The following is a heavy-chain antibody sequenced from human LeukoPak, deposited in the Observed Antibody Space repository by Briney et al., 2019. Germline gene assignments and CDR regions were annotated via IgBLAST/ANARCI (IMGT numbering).Heavy chain of an antibody. CDR1: GFPFSSYG. CDR2: IRYDGSNK. CDR3: ASGPYSSSYFAS. Sequence: PEGSLRLSCAASGFPFSSYGMHWVRQAPGKGLEWVAFIRYDGSNKYYADSVKGRFTISRDNSKDTLHLQMNILRPEDTALYYCASGPYSSSYFASWGQGTMVTVSS. D-gene: IGHD6-13*01. J-gene: IGHJ4*02. V-gene: IGHV3-30*02.